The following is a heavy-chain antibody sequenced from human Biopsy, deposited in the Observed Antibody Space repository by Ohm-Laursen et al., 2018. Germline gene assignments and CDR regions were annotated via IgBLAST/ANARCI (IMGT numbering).Heavy chain of an antibody. CDR2: NIPILGTG. Sequence: SSVKVSCKAPGGTFSNYGVNWVRQAPGQGLEWLGGNIPILGTGNYAQKFQDRVTVAADTSTSTATMELRSLRSDDTAVYYCATKLKGYFHHWGQGTLVSVSS. CDR3: ATKLKGYFHH. J-gene: IGHJ1*01. V-gene: IGHV1-69*06. CDR1: GGTFSNYG.